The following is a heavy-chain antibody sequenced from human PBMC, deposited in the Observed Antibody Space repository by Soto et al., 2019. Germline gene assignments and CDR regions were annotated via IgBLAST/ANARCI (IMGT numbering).Heavy chain of an antibody. CDR1: GGSISSGGYY. CDR3: ARGELRFWFDP. Sequence: QVQLQESGPGLVKPSQTLSLTCTVSGGSISSGGYYWSWIRQHPGKGLEWIGYIYYSGSTYYNPSLKSRVTISVDTSKNQFVLELSSVTAADTAVYYCARGELRFWFDPWGQGTLVTVSS. V-gene: IGHV4-31*03. CDR2: IYYSGST. D-gene: IGHD1-26*01. J-gene: IGHJ5*02.